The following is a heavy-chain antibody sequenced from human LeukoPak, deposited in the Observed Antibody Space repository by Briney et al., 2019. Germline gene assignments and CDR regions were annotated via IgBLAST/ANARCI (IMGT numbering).Heavy chain of an antibody. CDR1: GFTFSSYG. CDR2: IWYDGNNK. Sequence: GGSLRLSCAASGFTFSSYGMHWLRQAPGKGLEWVAAIWYDGNNKYYADSAKGRFAISRDNSKNTVYLQMNSLRAEDTAIYYCAKGLKEWLIDYWGQGTLVTVSS. CDR3: AKGLKEWLIDY. D-gene: IGHD6-19*01. V-gene: IGHV3-33*06. J-gene: IGHJ4*02.